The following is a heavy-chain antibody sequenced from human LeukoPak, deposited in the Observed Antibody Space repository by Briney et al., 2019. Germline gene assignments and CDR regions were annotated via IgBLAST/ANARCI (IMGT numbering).Heavy chain of an antibody. Sequence: PSETLSLTCTVSGASVSSTEYYWSWVRQPPGKGLEWIGYIFHGSTFYSPSLKSRAAISVDTSKNQFTLRLTSVTAADTAVYFCASAVDYYYDSSGFRYWGQGTLVPVTS. J-gene: IGHJ4*02. CDR2: IFHGST. D-gene: IGHD3-22*01. V-gene: IGHV4-30-4*01. CDR3: ASAVDYYYDSSGFRY. CDR1: GASVSSTEYY.